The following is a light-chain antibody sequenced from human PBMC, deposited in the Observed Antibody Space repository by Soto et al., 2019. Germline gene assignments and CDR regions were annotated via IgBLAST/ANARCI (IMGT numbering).Light chain of an antibody. CDR3: QQSYSAPRT. J-gene: IGKJ1*01. Sequence: DIQMTQSPSSLSASVGDRVTITCRASQRISSYLNWYQQKPGKAPKILIYAVSNLQSGVPSRFSGSGSGPGFTLTISSLQREDFATYYCQQSYSAPRTFGQGTKVEIK. V-gene: IGKV1-39*01. CDR1: QRISSY. CDR2: AVS.